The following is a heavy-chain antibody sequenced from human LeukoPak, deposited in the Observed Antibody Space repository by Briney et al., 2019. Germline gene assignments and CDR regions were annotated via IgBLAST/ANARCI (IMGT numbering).Heavy chain of an antibody. CDR1: GFTFSNAW. V-gene: IGHV3-15*01. D-gene: IGHD3-22*01. Sequence: GGSLRLSCAASGFTFSNAWMSWVRQAPGKGLEWVGRIKSKTDGGTTDYAAPVKGRFTISRDDSKNTLYLQMNSLKTEDTAVYYCTTDDYYDSSGEVDYWGQGTLVTVSS. CDR2: IKSKTDGGTT. CDR3: TTDDYYDSSGEVDY. J-gene: IGHJ4*02.